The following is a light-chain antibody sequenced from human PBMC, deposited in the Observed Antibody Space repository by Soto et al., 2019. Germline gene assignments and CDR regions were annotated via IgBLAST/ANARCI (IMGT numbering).Light chain of an antibody. Sequence: EIVLTQSPGTLSLSPGERVTLSCRASESVSSGYVGWYQQKPGQAPRLVIFGAIGRATGIPDRFRGSGSGPDFTLPISSLEREGFAVYYCQQYGSSPPSFGQGPKLEIK. J-gene: IGKJ2*01. CDR3: QQYGSSPPS. CDR1: ESVSSGY. V-gene: IGKV3-20*01. CDR2: GAI.